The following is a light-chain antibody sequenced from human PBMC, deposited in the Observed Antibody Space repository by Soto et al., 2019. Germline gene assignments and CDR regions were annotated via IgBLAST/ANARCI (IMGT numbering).Light chain of an antibody. V-gene: IGLV2-14*01. CDR3: SSYTTRGILV. J-gene: IGLJ2*01. CDR2: DVS. CDR1: SSDVGFYNY. Sequence: QSVLTQPASVSGSPGQSITISCTGTSSDVGFYNYVSWYQQHPGKAPKLMIYDVSNRPSGVSNRFSDSKSGNTASLTISGLQAEDEADYYCSSYTTRGILVFCGGTKLTVL.